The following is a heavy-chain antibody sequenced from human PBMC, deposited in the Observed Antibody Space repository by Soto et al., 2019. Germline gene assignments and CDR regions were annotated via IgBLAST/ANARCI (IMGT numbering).Heavy chain of an antibody. Sequence: QVQLVQSGGEVKRPGASVKVSCKTSGYTFSNYGITWVRQAPGQPLEWLGGISLYSDGANYAQKSQGRVAMTTDTSSITDYMELRSLRSDATAVYYCARVVPGAEAWFGPWGQGTLVTVSS. J-gene: IGHJ5*02. CDR3: ARVVPGAEAWFGP. V-gene: IGHV1-18*01. D-gene: IGHD2-2*01. CDR2: ISLYSDGA. CDR1: GYTFSNYG.